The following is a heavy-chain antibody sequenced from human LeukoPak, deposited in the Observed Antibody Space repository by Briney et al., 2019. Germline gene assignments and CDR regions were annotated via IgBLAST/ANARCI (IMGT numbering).Heavy chain of an antibody. V-gene: IGHV3-21*01. CDR3: ARDLGQYYDTSDNWFDP. Sequence: TGGSLRLSCAASAFTFSSYWMSWVRQAPGKGLEWVSSISSSSSYIYYADSVKGRFTISRDNAKNTLNLQMNSLRAEDTAVYYCARDLGQYYDTSDNWFDPWGQGTLVTVSS. D-gene: IGHD3-22*01. CDR2: ISSSSSYI. CDR1: AFTFSSYW. J-gene: IGHJ5*02.